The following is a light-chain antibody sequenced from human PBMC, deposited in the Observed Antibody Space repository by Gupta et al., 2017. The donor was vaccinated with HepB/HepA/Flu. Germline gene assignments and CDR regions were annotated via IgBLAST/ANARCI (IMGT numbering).Light chain of an antibody. Sequence: QSVLTQQPSASGTPGQRVTISCSGSSSNIGSNTVNWYQQLPGTAPKLLIYSNNQRPSGVPDRFSGSKSGTAASLAISGLQSEDEADYYCAAWDDSLNGHVVVGGGTKLTVL. CDR3: AAWDDSLNGHVV. V-gene: IGLV1-44*01. CDR1: SSNIGSNT. CDR2: SNN. J-gene: IGLJ2*01.